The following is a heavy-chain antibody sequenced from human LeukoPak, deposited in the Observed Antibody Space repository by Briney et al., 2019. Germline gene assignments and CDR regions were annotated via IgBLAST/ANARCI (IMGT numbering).Heavy chain of an antibody. J-gene: IGHJ4*02. Sequence: GGSLRLSCAASGFTFSTYGMHWVRQAPGKGLEWVAVIWYDGRTQFYAESVKGRFAISRDDSKNTLYLQMNSLRAEDTAVYHCARGEYYHESSGYPNYWGQGTLVTVSS. CDR2: IWYDGRTQ. CDR1: GFTFSTYG. D-gene: IGHD3-22*01. V-gene: IGHV3-33*01. CDR3: ARGEYYHESSGYPNY.